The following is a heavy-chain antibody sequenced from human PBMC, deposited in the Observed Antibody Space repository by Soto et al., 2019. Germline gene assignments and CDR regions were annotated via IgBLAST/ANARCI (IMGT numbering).Heavy chain of an antibody. D-gene: IGHD3-16*01. CDR2: IVVGSGNT. CDR3: AAERDDVSPQYYGMDV. Sequence: SLKVSCKSSGFPFTSSAIQWVRQARGQRLEWIGWIVVGSGNTNYAQKSQERVTITRDMSTSTAYMELSSLRSEDTAVYYCAAERDDVSPQYYGMDVWGQGTTVTVSS. CDR1: GFPFTSSA. V-gene: IGHV1-58*02. J-gene: IGHJ6*02.